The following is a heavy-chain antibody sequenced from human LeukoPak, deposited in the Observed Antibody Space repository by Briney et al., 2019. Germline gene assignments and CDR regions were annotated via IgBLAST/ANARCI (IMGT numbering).Heavy chain of an antibody. V-gene: IGHV1-18*01. J-gene: IGHJ4*02. CDR1: GYTFTSYG. Sequence: ASVKVSCKASGYTFTSYGISWVRQAPGQGLEWMGWTSAYNGNTNYAQKLQGRVTMTTDTSTSTAYMELRSLRSDDTAVYYCARNALHYDFWSANRGYFDYWGQGTLVTVSS. CDR3: ARNALHYDFWSANRGYFDY. CDR2: TSAYNGNT. D-gene: IGHD3-3*01.